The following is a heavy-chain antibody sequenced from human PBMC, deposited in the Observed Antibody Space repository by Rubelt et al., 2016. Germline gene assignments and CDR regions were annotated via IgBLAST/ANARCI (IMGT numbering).Heavy chain of an antibody. D-gene: IGHD3-22*01. CDR1: GFTVSSNY. CDR3: ARDQKRGRGYYDSSGSLVDY. Sequence: GRSLRLSCAASGFTVSSNYMSWVRQAPGKGLEWVSVIYSGGSTYYADSVKGRFNISRDNSKNTLYLQMNSLRAEDTAVYYCARDQKRGRGYYDSSGSLVDYWGQGTLVTVSS. J-gene: IGHJ4*02. V-gene: IGHV3-66*01. CDR2: IYSGGST.